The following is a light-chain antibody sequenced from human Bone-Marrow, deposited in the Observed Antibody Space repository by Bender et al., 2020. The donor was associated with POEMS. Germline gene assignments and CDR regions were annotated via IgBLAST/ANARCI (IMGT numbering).Light chain of an antibody. CDR2: DDS. V-gene: IGLV3-21*02. CDR3: QSYDSSLSPGV. Sequence: SSVLTQPPSVSVAPGQTARITCGGNNIGSESVHWYQQKPGQAPVLVVYDDSDRPSGIPERFSGSKSGTSASLAITGLQAEDEADYYCQSYDSSLSPGVFGGGTKLTVL. J-gene: IGLJ3*02. CDR1: NIGSES.